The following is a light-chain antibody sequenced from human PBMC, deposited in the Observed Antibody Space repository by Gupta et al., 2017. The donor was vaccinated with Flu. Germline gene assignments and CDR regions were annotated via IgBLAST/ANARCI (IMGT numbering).Light chain of an antibody. V-gene: IGLV2-23*01. J-gene: IGLJ3*02. CDR3: FSYAGSGSWV. Sequence: QSTLTQPASVSGSPGQSITISCTGTNNNLDTYKFVSWYQQHAGKVPKLMISEGSKRPAGVSNRFSGSKSGNTASLTISGLQAEDEADYYCFSYAGSGSWVFGGGTKLTVL. CDR2: EGS. CDR1: NNNLDTYKF.